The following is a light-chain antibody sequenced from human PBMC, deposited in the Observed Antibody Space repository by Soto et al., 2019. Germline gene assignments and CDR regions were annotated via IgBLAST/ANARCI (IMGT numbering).Light chain of an antibody. Sequence: QPVLTQPASVSGSPGQSITISCTGTSSDVGRYNYVSWYQQHPGKAPKVMIYEVSNRPSGVSNRFSGSKSGNTASLTISGLQAEDEADYYCSSYTSSSTYVFGTGTKLTVL. CDR1: SSDVGRYNY. CDR3: SSYTSSSTYV. CDR2: EVS. V-gene: IGLV2-14*01. J-gene: IGLJ1*01.